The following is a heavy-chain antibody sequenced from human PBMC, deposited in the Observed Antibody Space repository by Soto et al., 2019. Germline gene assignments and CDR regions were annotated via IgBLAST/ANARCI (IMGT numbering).Heavy chain of an antibody. CDR2: VSTNDDRT. CDR3: TRELNTESSAYYSFAY. CDR1: GYTFTAYG. Sequence: QVQLVQSGPEVKMPGASVKVSCKTSGYTFTAYGLAWLRQAPGQRPEWMGWVSTNDDRTNYAQTFQGRVTMTTDRSTTTTYMELRSLRADDKAVYYCTRELNTESSAYYSFAYWGQGTLVTVSS. J-gene: IGHJ4*02. V-gene: IGHV1-18*01. D-gene: IGHD3-22*01.